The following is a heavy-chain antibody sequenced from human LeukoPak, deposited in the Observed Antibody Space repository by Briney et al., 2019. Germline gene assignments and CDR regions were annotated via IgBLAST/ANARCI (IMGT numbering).Heavy chain of an antibody. CDR3: AKDHARELWDFDY. CDR2: IRSDGGKK. Sequence: GGPLRLSCEASGFTFNTYGMHWVRQAPGKGLEWVAFIRSDGGKKDYADSVRGRFTISRDNSKNTVYMQMDSLRPEDTALYYCAKDHARELWDFDYWGQGSLVTVSS. V-gene: IGHV3-30*02. D-gene: IGHD3-16*01. J-gene: IGHJ4*02. CDR1: GFTFNTYG.